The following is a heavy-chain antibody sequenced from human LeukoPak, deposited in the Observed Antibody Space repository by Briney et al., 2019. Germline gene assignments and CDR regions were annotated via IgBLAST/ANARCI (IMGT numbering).Heavy chain of an antibody. CDR1: GFTFSIYA. D-gene: IGHD3-10*01. CDR3: AKDLGLWFGETLFDY. CDR2: VSGSGAST. V-gene: IGHV3-23*01. Sequence: GGSLRLSCAASGFTFSIYAMSWVRQAPGKGLEWVSLVSGSGASTYYADSVKGRFTISRDNSKNTLYLQMNSLRAEDTAVYYCAKDLGLWFGETLFDYWGQGTLVTVSS. J-gene: IGHJ4*02.